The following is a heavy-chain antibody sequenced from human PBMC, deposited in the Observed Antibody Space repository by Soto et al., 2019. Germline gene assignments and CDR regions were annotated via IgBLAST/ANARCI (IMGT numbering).Heavy chain of an antibody. D-gene: IGHD4-17*01. J-gene: IGHJ4*02. V-gene: IGHV3-21*01. Sequence: PGGSLRLSCAASGFTFSSYSMNWVRKAPGKGLEWVSSISSSSSYIYYADSVKGRFTISRDNAKNSLYLQMNSLRAEDTAVYYCARVYGVTTVTPNDYWGQGTLVTVSS. CDR1: GFTFSSYS. CDR2: ISSSSSYI. CDR3: ARVYGVTTVTPNDY.